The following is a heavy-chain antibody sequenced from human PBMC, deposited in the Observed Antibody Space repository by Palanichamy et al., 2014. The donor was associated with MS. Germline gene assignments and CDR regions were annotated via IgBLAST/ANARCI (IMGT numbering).Heavy chain of an antibody. Sequence: EVQLVESGGGLVQPGGSLRLSCAASGFTFSNWWMTWVRQAPGKGLEWVASIKEDGSEKYYVDSVKGRFTISRDNAKNSLDLQMNSLRAEDTAVFYCARGHYGMDVWGQGTTVTVSS. CDR2: IKEDGSEK. CDR1: GFTFSNWW. V-gene: IGHV3-7*01. J-gene: IGHJ6*02. CDR3: ARGHYGMDV.